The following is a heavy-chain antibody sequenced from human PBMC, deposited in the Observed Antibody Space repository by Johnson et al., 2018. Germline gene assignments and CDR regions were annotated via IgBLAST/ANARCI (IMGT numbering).Heavy chain of an antibody. CDR3: AIVNSDAFDI. D-gene: IGHD2/OR15-2a*01. CDR2: IIPLLGIA. CDR1: GGTFSSYT. J-gene: IGHJ3*02. V-gene: IGHV1-69*04. Sequence: DQLVQAGAEVKKPRSSVKVSCKASGGTFSSYTISWVRQAHGQGLEWMGRIIPLLGIANYAKKFQGRVTITADKSTSTAYMELSSLRSDDTDVYYCAIVNSDAFDIWGQGTMVTVAS.